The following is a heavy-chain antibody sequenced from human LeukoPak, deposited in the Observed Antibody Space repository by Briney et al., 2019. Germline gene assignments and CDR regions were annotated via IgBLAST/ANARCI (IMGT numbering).Heavy chain of an antibody. Sequence: SVKVSCKASGGTFSSYTISWVRQAPGQGLEWMGRIIPILGIANYAQKFQGRVSITADKSTSTAYMELSSLRSEDTAVYYCARVDGEMATISAAFDIWGQGTMVTVSS. V-gene: IGHV1-69*02. CDR1: GGTFSSYT. CDR3: ARVDGEMATISAAFDI. J-gene: IGHJ3*02. CDR2: IIPILGIA. D-gene: IGHD5-24*01.